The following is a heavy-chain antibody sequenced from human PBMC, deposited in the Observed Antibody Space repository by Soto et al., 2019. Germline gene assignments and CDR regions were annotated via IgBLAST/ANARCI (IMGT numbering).Heavy chain of an antibody. CDR2: TYHVGIP. CDR3: ARVFSDSSSFFDP. CDR1: GGSISSSNW. D-gene: IGHD6-13*01. Sequence: SETLSLTCTVSGGSISSSNWWTWVRQAPGKGLEWIGETYHVGIPSYNPSLKGRVSISVDTSKNQFSLKLSSVTAADTAVYYWARVFSDSSSFFDPWGQGTLVTVSS. J-gene: IGHJ5*02. V-gene: IGHV4-4*02.